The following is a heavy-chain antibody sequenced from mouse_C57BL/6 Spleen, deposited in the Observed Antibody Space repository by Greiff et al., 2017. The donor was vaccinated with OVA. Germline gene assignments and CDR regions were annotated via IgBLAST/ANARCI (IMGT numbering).Heavy chain of an antibody. Sequence: EVKLVESGGDLVQPGGSLTLSCAASGFTFSSYGMSWVRQPPDKRLEWVATISSGGSYNYYPDSVKGRCTICRDNAKNTLYLQMSSLKSEDTAMYYCARRKLGLFDDWGKGTTRTVSS. CDR2: ISSGGSYN. D-gene: IGHD4-1*01. J-gene: IGHJ2*01. CDR1: GFTFSSYG. V-gene: IGHV5-6*02. CDR3: ARRKLGLFDD.